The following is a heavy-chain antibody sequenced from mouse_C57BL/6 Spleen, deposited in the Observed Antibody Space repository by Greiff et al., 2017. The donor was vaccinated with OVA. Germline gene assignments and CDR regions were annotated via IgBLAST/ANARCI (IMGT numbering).Heavy chain of an antibody. Sequence: QVHVKQSGAELVRPGASVTLSCKASGYTFTDYEMHWVKQTPVHGLEWIGAIDPETGGTAYNQKFKGKAILTADKSSSTAYMELRSLTSEDSAVYYCTRWDYYDYGGFAYWGQGTLVTVSA. CDR1: GYTFTDYE. V-gene: IGHV1-15*01. D-gene: IGHD2-4*01. CDR2: IDPETGGT. CDR3: TRWDYYDYGGFAY. J-gene: IGHJ3*01.